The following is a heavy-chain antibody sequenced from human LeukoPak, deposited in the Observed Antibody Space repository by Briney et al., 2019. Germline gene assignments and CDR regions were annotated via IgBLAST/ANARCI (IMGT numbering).Heavy chain of an antibody. CDR3: ARRSSSLFYFDY. J-gene: IGHJ4*02. CDR2: IFYSGST. Sequence: PSETLSLTCTVSGGXITSYYWSWIRQPPGKGQEWIGHIFYSGSTKYNPSLKSRVTISVDTSKNQFSLKLSSVTAADTAVYYCARRSSSLFYFDYWGQGTLVTVSS. V-gene: IGHV4-59*08. D-gene: IGHD6-19*01. CDR1: GGXITSYY.